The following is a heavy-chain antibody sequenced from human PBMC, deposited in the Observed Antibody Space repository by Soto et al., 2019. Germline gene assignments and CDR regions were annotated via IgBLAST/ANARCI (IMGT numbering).Heavy chain of an antibody. CDR2: IYYSGST. CDR1: GGSINSSSYF. CDR3: ARHYSSGSRNWFDP. Sequence: PSETLSLTCSVSGGSINSSSYFWGWVRQPPGKGLEWIGSIYYSGSTYYSPSLRSRVTISVDTSENQFSLKLSSVTAADTAVFYCARHYSSGSRNWFDPWGHGTLVTVSS. V-gene: IGHV4-39*01. J-gene: IGHJ5*02. D-gene: IGHD6-19*01.